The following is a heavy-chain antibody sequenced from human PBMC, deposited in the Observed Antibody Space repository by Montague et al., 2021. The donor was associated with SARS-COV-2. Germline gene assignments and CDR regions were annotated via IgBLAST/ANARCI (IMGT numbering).Heavy chain of an antibody. D-gene: IGHD3-22*01. V-gene: IGHV4-39*07. Sequence: SETLSLTCTVSGGSISSSSYYWGWIRQPPGKGLEWIGSIYYSGSTYYNPSLKSRVTISVDTSKNQFSLKLSSVTAADTAVYYCARDTRITMIVVVQGYGMGVWGQGTLVTVSS. CDR1: GGSISSSSYY. CDR3: ARDTRITMIVVVQGYGMGV. CDR2: IYYSGST. J-gene: IGHJ6*02.